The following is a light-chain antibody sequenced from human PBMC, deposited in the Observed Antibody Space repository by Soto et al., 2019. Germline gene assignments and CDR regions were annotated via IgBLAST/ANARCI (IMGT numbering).Light chain of an antibody. V-gene: IGKV3-11*01. Sequence: EIVMTQSPATLSVSPGERATLSCRASQSVSSDLVWYQQKPGQAPRLLIFDASKRATGIPPRFSGGGSGTDYTLIISSLEPEDFAVYYCQQRITWPWTFGQGTKVDIK. CDR3: QQRITWPWT. CDR1: QSVSSD. CDR2: DAS. J-gene: IGKJ1*01.